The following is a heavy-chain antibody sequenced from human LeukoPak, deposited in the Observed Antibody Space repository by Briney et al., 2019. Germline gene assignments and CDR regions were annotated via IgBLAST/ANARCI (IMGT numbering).Heavy chain of an antibody. CDR1: GYTFIGYS. Sequence: SVKVSCKASGYTFIGYSISWVRQAPGHGLEWMGWITPYNGNTNYVQNFQGRVTMTTDTSTSTAYMELRSLRSDDTAVYYCAREYGGNPGLFGYWGQGTLVTFSS. J-gene: IGHJ4*02. CDR2: ITPYNGNT. V-gene: IGHV1-18*01. D-gene: IGHD4-23*01. CDR3: AREYGGNPGLFGY.